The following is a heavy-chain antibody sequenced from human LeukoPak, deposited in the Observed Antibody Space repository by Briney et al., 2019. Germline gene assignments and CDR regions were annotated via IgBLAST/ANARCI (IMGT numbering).Heavy chain of an antibody. CDR2: ISSYNGNT. D-gene: IGHD6-19*01. Sequence: GASVKVSFKASGYTFTSYGLSWVRPAPGQGLQWMGWISSYNGNTNYAQKIQGRVTITTDTSTNTAYMELRSLRSDDTAVYYCTRDYSLSSSGPPYGFDIWGQGTMVTVSS. CDR1: GYTFTSYG. V-gene: IGHV1-18*01. J-gene: IGHJ3*02. CDR3: TRDYSLSSSGPPYGFDI.